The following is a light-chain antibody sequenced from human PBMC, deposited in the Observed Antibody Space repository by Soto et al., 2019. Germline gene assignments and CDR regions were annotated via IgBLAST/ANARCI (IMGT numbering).Light chain of an antibody. V-gene: IGKV3-20*01. CDR2: DAT. CDR3: QEYGSSPLT. CDR1: QSVSSSY. J-gene: IGKJ4*01. Sequence: EIVLTQSPGTLSLSPGETATLSCRASQSVSSSYLAWYQQKPGQAPRLLIYDATSRATGIPDRFSGGGSGTDFTLTISRLEPEDFAVYYCQEYGSSPLTFGGGTKVEIK.